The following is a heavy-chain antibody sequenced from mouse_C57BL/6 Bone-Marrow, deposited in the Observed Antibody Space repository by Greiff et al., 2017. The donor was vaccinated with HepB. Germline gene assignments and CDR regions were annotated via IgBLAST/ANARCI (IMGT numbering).Heavy chain of an antibody. Sequence: EVQLQQSGAELVRPGASVKLSCTASGFNIEDDYMHWVKQRPEQGLEWIGWIDPENGDTEYASKFQGKATITADTSSNTAYLQLSSLTSEDTAVYYCTTPYYSPAWFAYWGQGTLVTVSA. CDR2: IDPENGDT. V-gene: IGHV14-4*01. CDR3: TTPYYSPAWFAY. CDR1: GFNIEDDY. J-gene: IGHJ3*01. D-gene: IGHD2-12*01.